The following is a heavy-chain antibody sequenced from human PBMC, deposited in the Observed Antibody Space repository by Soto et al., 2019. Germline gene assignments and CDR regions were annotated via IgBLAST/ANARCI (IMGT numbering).Heavy chain of an antibody. D-gene: IGHD2-15*01. Sequence: SVKVSCKASGGTFSSYAISWVRQAPGQGLEWMGGIIPIFGTANYAQQFQGRVTITADESTSTAYMELSSLRSEDTAVYYCARSRDCSGGSCYSFYNNWFDPWGQGTLVTVSS. V-gene: IGHV1-69*13. CDR2: IIPIFGTA. CDR3: ARSRDCSGGSCYSFYNNWFDP. J-gene: IGHJ5*02. CDR1: GGTFSSYA.